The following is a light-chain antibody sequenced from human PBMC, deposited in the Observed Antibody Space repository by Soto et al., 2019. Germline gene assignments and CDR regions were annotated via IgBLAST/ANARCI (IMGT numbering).Light chain of an antibody. J-gene: IGKJ1*01. CDR2: AAS. CDR3: LQHNSYPWT. Sequence: DIQMTQSPSTLSASVGDRVTVTCRASQSISNRLAWYHQKPGKTPNLLIYAASSLQSGVPSRFSGSGSGTEFTLTISSLQPEDFATYYCLQHNSYPWTFGQGTKVDIK. CDR1: QSISNR. V-gene: IGKV1-5*01.